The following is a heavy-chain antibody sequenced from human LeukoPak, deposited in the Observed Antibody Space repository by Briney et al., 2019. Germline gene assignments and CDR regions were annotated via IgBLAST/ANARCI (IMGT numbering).Heavy chain of an antibody. J-gene: IGHJ6*02. D-gene: IGHD3-3*01. CDR2: IKEDGSEK. V-gene: IGHV3-7*01. Sequence: PGGSLRLSCAVSGFTFSSHWMTCVRQAPGRGLEWVASIKEDGSEKHYVDSVSGRFTISRDNAKNSLHLQMSSLRAEDTAVYYCARRGITISGVLVYHYSGLDVWGQGTTVTVSS. CDR3: ARRGITISGVLVYHYSGLDV. CDR1: GFTFSSHW.